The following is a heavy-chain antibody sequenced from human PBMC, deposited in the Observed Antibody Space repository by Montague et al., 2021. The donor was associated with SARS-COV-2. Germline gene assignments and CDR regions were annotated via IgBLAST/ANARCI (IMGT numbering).Heavy chain of an antibody. D-gene: IGHD2-15*01. CDR2: TNDSGRT. CDR1: GGSFSGYY. J-gene: IGHJ6*02. CDR3: ARGYCSGSGCYYYYGMDV. Sequence: SETLSLTCAVYGGSFSGYYWSWIRQPPGRGLEWIGETNDSGRTNXNPSLKGRVTISVDTSKNQFSLRLGSVTAAETAVYYCARGYCSGSGCYYYYGMDVWGQGTTVTVSS. V-gene: IGHV4-34*01.